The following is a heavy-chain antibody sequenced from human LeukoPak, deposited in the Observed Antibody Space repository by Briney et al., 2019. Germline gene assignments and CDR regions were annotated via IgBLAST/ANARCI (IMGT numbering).Heavy chain of an antibody. J-gene: IGHJ3*02. CDR1: GFTFDDYT. CDR3: AKSTAMVTWGSFDI. CDR2: ITWDGRTT. Sequence: PGGSLRLSCAASGFTFDDYTMNWVRQGPGKGLEWVSLITWDGRTTYYADSVKGRFTIYRDNSKNSLYLQMHSLGTEDSALYYCAKSTAMVTWGSFDIWGQGTMVTVSS. D-gene: IGHD5-18*01. V-gene: IGHV3-43*01.